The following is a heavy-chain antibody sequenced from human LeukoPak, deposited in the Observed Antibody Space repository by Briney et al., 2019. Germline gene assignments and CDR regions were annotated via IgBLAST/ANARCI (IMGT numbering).Heavy chain of an antibody. CDR3: ARSRSWYYGSGSYQGYWFDP. CDR2: IHYSGST. Sequence: PSETLSLTCIVSGGSISSSSYYWGWIRQPPGKGLEWIGSIHYSGSTNYNPSLKSRVTISVDTSKNQFSLKLSSVTAADTAVYYCARSRSWYYGSGSYQGYWFDPWGQGTLVTVSS. D-gene: IGHD3-10*01. J-gene: IGHJ5*01. V-gene: IGHV4-39*07. CDR1: GGSISSSSYY.